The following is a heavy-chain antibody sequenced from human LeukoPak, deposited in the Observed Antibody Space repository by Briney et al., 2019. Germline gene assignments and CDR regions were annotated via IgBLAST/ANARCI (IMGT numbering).Heavy chain of an antibody. Sequence: SETLSLTCTVSSGFITHYYWNWVRQPPGKALEWVGCVSDTGRTTYNPSLKGRLTISVDTSKRQFSLTLTSLTAADTAVYYCTKGYYEPFDVWGQGIPVTVSS. J-gene: IGHJ4*02. CDR1: SGFITHYY. D-gene: IGHD3-16*01. V-gene: IGHV4-59*01. CDR3: TKGYYEPFDV. CDR2: VSDTGRT.